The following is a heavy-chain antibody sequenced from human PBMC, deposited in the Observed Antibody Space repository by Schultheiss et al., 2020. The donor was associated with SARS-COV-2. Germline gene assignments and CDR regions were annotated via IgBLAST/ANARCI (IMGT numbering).Heavy chain of an antibody. CDR2: IYYSGSTYYSGST. V-gene: IGHV4-39*07. CDR3: ARGIYGGNNLVAFDI. CDR1: GGSISSSSYY. J-gene: IGHJ3*02. Sequence: SETLSLTCTVSGGSISSSSYYWGWIRQPPGKGLEWIGSIYYSGSTYYSGSTYYNPSLKSRVTISVDTSKNQFSLKLSSVTAADTAVYYCARGIYGGNNLVAFDIWGQGTMVTVSS. D-gene: IGHD4-23*01.